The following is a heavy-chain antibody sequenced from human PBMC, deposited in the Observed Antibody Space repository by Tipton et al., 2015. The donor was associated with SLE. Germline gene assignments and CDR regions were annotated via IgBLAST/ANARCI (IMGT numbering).Heavy chain of an antibody. J-gene: IGHJ4*02. CDR1: GDSITSDIYY. V-gene: IGHV4-4*02. D-gene: IGHD4-17*01. CDR3: AKDYNHDNADYN. Sequence: TLSLTCFVSGDSITSDIYYWSWIRQPPGKGLEWIGEIHHSGSTNSNPSLKSRVTISVDKSKNQFSLKLSSVTVADTAVYYCAKDYNHDNADYNWGQGTLVIVSS. CDR2: IHHSGST.